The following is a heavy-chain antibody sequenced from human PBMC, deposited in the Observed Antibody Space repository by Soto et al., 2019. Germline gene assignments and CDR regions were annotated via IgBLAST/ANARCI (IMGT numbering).Heavy chain of an antibody. V-gene: IGHV3-9*01. J-gene: IGHJ4*02. CDR3: AKDIGSSSWYEVDY. CDR2: ISCNSGNI. Sequence: EVQLVESGGGLVQPGRSLRLSCAASGFTFDDYAMHWVRQAPGKSLEWVSGISCNSGNIGYADSVKGRFTISRDNAKDSLYMQMSSLRAEDTALYFCAKDIGSSSWYEVDYWGQGTLVTVSS. D-gene: IGHD6-13*01. CDR1: GFTFDDYA.